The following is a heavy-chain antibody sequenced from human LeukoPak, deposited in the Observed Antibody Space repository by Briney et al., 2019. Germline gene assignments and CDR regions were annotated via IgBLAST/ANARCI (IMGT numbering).Heavy chain of an antibody. Sequence: GGSLRLSCAASGFTFSSYWMNWARQAPGKGLEWVASINHNGNVNYYVDSVKGRFTISRDNAKNSLYLQMNSLRAEDTAVYYCARDPVGIAVAGGYWGQGTLVTVSS. CDR2: INHNGNVN. CDR1: GFTFSSYW. CDR3: ARDPVGIAVAGGY. V-gene: IGHV3-7*01. J-gene: IGHJ4*02. D-gene: IGHD6-19*01.